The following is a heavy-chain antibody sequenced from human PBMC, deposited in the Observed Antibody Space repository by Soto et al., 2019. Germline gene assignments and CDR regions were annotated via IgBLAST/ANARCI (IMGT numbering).Heavy chain of an antibody. Sequence: SETLSLTCTVSGGSISSGGYYWSWIRQHPGKGLEWIGCIYCSVSTNYNPSLKSRVTISVDTSKNQFSLKLSSVTAADTAVYYCARDYGGPFDYWGQGTLVTVSS. CDR3: ARDYGGPFDY. V-gene: IGHV4-61*08. D-gene: IGHD4-17*01. CDR2: IYCSVST. J-gene: IGHJ4*02. CDR1: GGSISSGGYY.